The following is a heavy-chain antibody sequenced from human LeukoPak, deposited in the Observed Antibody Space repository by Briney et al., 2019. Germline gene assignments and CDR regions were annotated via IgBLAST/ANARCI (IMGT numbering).Heavy chain of an antibody. CDR1: GGSISSYY. V-gene: IGHV4-59*01. CDR2: IYYSGNT. CDR3: ARDQGTDWFDP. J-gene: IGHJ5*02. D-gene: IGHD1-1*01. Sequence: SETLSLTCTVSGGSISSYYWSWIRQPPGKWLEWIGSIYYSGNTYYNASLKSRVTISVDTSKNQFSLKLSSVTAADTAVYYCARDQGTDWFDPWGQGTLVTVSS.